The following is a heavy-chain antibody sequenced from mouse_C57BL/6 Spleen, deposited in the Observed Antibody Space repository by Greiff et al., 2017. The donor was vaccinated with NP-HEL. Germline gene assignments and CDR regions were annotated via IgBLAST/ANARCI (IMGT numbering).Heavy chain of an antibody. CDR1: GYAFSSYW. V-gene: IGHV1-80*01. Sequence: LQESGAELVKPGASVKISCKASGYAFSSYWMNWVKQRPGKGLEWIGQIYPGDGDTNYNGKFKGKATLTADKSSSTAYMQLSSLTSEDSAVYFCARPLYYDYLWFAYWGQGTLVTVSA. CDR2: IYPGDGDT. D-gene: IGHD2-4*01. J-gene: IGHJ3*01. CDR3: ARPLYYDYLWFAY.